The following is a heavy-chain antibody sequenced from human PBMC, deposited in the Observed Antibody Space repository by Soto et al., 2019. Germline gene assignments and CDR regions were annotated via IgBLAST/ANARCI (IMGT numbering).Heavy chain of an antibody. CDR3: TRDEAGYTNRGDFDY. J-gene: IGHJ4*02. CDR1: GYTFTSYA. Sequence: QVQLVQSGAEVKKPGASVKVSCKASGYTFTSYAIHWVRQAPGQRLEWMGWINAGNGGTKYSQEFQGRLTITTDTSASTAYMELSGLRSEDTAIFYCTRDEAGYTNRGDFDYWGQGTQVTVYS. D-gene: IGHD6-13*01. V-gene: IGHV1-3*01. CDR2: INAGNGGT.